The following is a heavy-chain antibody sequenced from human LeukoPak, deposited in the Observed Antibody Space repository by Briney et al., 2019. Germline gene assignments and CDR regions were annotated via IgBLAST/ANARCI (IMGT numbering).Heavy chain of an antibody. J-gene: IGHJ4*02. V-gene: IGHV3-23*01. D-gene: IGHD1-26*01. CDR3: AKDRWVGATISHYFDY. CDR2: ISTRGGTT. Sequence: GGSLRLSCAASGFTFSSYAMNWVRQAPGKGLEWASAISTRGGTTYYADSVKGRFTISRDDSKNTLYLQMNSLRVEDTAVYYCAKDRWVGATISHYFDYWGQGTLVTVSS. CDR1: GFTFSSYA.